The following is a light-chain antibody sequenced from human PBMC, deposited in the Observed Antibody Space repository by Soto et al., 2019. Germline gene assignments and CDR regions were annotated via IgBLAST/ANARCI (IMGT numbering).Light chain of an antibody. J-gene: IGKJ2*01. CDR1: QGISSY. CDR2: AAS. Sequence: DIPLTQSPSFLSVSVGDRVTITCRASQGISSYLAWYQQKPGKAPKLLIYAASTLQSGVPSRFSGSGSGTEFTLTISSLQPEDFATYYCQQLNSYPQTFGQGTKLEIK. CDR3: QQLNSYPQT. V-gene: IGKV1-9*01.